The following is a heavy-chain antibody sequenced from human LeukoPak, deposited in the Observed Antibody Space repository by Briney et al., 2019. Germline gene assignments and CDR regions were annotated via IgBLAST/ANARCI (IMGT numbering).Heavy chain of an antibody. V-gene: IGHV1-8*03. J-gene: IGHJ4*02. Sequence: ASVKVSCKASGYTFTSYDINWVRQATGQGLEWMGWMNPNSGNTGYAQKFQGRVTITRNTSISTAYMELSSLRSEDTAVYYCARGWHVSSGYSEPFDYWGQGTLVTVSS. CDR2: MNPNSGNT. CDR1: GYTFTSYD. D-gene: IGHD3-22*01. CDR3: ARGWHVSSGYSEPFDY.